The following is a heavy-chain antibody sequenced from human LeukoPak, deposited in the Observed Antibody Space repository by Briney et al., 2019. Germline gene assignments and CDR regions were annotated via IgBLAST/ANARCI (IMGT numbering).Heavy chain of an antibody. Sequence: GGSLRLSCAASGFTVSSHDMSWVRQAPGQGLEWVSVIYMGGNTFYADSVKGRFTISRHTSKNTLYLQMNSLRAEDTAVYYCARVGDEVAYTRGYLDYCGQGTLVTVSS. V-gene: IGHV3-53*04. CDR3: ARVGDEVAYTRGYLDY. CDR2: IYMGGNT. D-gene: IGHD3-16*01. CDR1: GFTVSSHD. J-gene: IGHJ4*02.